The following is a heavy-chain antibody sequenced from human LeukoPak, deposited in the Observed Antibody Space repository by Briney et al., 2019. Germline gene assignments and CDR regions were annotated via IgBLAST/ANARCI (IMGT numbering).Heavy chain of an antibody. CDR1: GYTFTGYY. CDR3: ARDRFGITGTPGLMDV. CDR2: IIPIFGTA. D-gene: IGHD1-20*01. Sequence: GASVKVSCKASGYTFTGYYMHWVRQAPGQGLEWMGGIIPIFGTANYAQKFQGRVTITADESTSTAYMELSSLRSEDTAVYYCARDRFGITGTPGLMDVWGKGTTVTVSS. V-gene: IGHV1-69*13. J-gene: IGHJ6*03.